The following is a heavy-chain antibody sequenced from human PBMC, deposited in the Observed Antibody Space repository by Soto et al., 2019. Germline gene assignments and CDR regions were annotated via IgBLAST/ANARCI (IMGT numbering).Heavy chain of an antibody. CDR2: IYYSGST. CDR3: ARRSRGIFGVVIHDYFDY. D-gene: IGHD3-3*01. J-gene: IGHJ4*02. Sequence: SETLSLTCTVSGGPVSSGSYYWSWIRQPPGKGLEWIGYIYYSGSTNYNPSLKSRVTISVDTSKNQFSLKLSSVTAADTAVYYCARRSRGIFGVVIHDYFDYWGQGTLVTVSS. CDR1: GGPVSSGSYY. V-gene: IGHV4-61*01.